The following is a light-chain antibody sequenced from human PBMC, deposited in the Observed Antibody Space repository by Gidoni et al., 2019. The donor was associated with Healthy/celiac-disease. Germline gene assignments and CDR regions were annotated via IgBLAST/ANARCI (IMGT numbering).Light chain of an antibody. V-gene: IGKV2-28*01. Sequence: DIVMTLSPLSLPVTPGEPASISCRSSQSLLHSNGYNYLDWYLQKPGQSPQLLIYLGSNRASGVPDRFSGSGSGTDFTLKISRVEAEEVGVYYCMQALQTPLTFGGGTKVEIK. CDR2: LGS. J-gene: IGKJ4*01. CDR3: MQALQTPLT. CDR1: QSLLHSNGYNY.